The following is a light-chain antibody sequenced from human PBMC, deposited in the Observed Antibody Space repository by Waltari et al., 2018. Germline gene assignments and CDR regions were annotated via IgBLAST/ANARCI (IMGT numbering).Light chain of an antibody. CDR3: AAWDDSVNGYV. CDR1: RSNIGDNA. CDR2: TDN. Sequence: QSVLTQPPSASGTPGERVTISCSGSRSNIGDNAVNWYQHLPGAAPELLIYTDNQRPAGVPARFSGSKSGTSASLGISGLQSEDEATYYCAAWDDSVNGYVFGSRTEVTVL. V-gene: IGLV1-44*01. J-gene: IGLJ1*01.